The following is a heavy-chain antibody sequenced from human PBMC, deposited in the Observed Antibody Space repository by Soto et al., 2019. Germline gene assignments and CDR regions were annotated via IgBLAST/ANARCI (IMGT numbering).Heavy chain of an antibody. CDR1: GFTFSDFW. CDR3: TRVYYASSWADFHP. V-gene: IGHV3-74*03. J-gene: IGHJ5*02. Sequence: EVQLVESGGDLAQPGGSLRLSCAASGFTFSDFWMHWVRLVPGKGLVWISRINGDGSTTTYADSVKGRFTISRDNAKNTLFLEMNSLRVDDTAVYYCTRVYYASSWADFHPWGQGTLVTVSS. CDR2: INGDGSTT. D-gene: IGHD6-13*01.